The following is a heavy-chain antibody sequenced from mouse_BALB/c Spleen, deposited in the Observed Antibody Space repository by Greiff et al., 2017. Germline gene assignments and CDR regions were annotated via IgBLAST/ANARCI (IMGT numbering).Heavy chain of an antibody. D-gene: IGHD2-4*01. CDR3: ARSVYYDDGDGPLFAY. CDR2: INPCNGRT. V-gene: IGHV1S81*02. CDR1: GYTFTSYW. J-gene: IGHJ2*01. Sequence: VQLQQPGADLVKPGASVKLSCKASGYTFTSYWMHWVKQRSGQGLEWIGEINPCNGRTNYNDKFKSKATLTVDKSSSTAYMQLSSLTSEDSAVYYCARSVYYDDGDGPLFAYWGQGTTLTVSS.